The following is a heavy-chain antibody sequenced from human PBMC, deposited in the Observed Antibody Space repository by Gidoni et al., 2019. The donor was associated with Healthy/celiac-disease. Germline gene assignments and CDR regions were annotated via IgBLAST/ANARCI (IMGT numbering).Heavy chain of an antibody. CDR1: GYSVSSGYY. J-gene: IGHJ2*01. CDR3: AGDSGYGGTSGLGFEYWYFDL. CDR2: IYQSGST. D-gene: IGHD2-15*01. V-gene: IGHV4-38-2*01. Sequence: GPGLLKPAETLSLTCAVSGYSVSSGYYGGGIRQPPGKGLAWIGSIYQSGSTYYKPSLKSRVTVSVDTSKTQFSLKLRSVIAADTVVYYCAGDSGYGGTSGLGFEYWYFDLWGRGTLVTVSS.